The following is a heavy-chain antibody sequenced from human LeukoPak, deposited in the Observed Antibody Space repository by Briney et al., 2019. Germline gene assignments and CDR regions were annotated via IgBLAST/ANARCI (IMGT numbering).Heavy chain of an antibody. CDR2: ISGSGGST. CDR3: AKGGLQWLPFGYFDL. J-gene: IGHJ2*01. D-gene: IGHD6-19*01. V-gene: IGHV3-23*01. CDR1: GFTFSSYA. Sequence: GGSLRLSCAASGFTFSSYAMSWVRQAPGKGLEWVSAISGSGGSTYYADSVKGRFTISRDNAKNTLYLQMNSLRAEDTAVYYCAKGGLQWLPFGYFDLWGRGTLVTVSS.